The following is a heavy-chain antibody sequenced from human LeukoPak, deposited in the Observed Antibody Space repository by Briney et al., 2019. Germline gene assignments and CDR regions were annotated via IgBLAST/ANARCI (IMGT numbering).Heavy chain of an antibody. CDR1: GGTFSSYA. CDR3: TKRGYSYGLQYYYYYYMDV. CDR2: IIPIFGTA. D-gene: IGHD5-18*01. J-gene: IGHJ6*03. Sequence: GASVKVSCKASGGTFSSYAISWVRQAPGQGLEWMGRIIPIFGTANYAQKFQGRVTITTDESTSTAYMELSSLRSEDTAVYYCTKRGYSYGLQYYYYYYMDVWGKGTTVTVSS. V-gene: IGHV1-69*05.